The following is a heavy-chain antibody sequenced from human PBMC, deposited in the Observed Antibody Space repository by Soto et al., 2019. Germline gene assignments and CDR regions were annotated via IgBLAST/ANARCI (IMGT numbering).Heavy chain of an antibody. CDR1: GGSISSYY. J-gene: IGHJ6*03. CDR3: ARVGLRYFDWLPEGPYYYYMDV. CDR2: IYYSGST. V-gene: IGHV4-59*08. D-gene: IGHD3-9*01. Sequence: SETLSLTCTVSGGSISSYYWSWIRQPPGKGLEWIGYIYYSGSTNYNPSLKSRVAISVDTSKNQSSLKLSSVTAADTAVYYCARVGLRYFDWLPEGPYYYYMDVWGQGTTVPVSS.